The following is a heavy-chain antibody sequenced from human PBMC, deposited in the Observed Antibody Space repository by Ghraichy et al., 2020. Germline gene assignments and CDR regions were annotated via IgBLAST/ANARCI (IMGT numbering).Heavy chain of an antibody. V-gene: IGHV4-4*02. J-gene: IGHJ4*02. CDR3: ARNFGN. CDR2: ISPTGNT. Sequence: SETLSLTCAVSGGSITSSNWGSRVRQPPGKGLEWIGEISPTGNTGYNPSLESRVSISVDMSQNQFSLKLNSVTAADTAVYYCARNFGNWGQGTLVTVSS. CDR1: GGSITSSNW.